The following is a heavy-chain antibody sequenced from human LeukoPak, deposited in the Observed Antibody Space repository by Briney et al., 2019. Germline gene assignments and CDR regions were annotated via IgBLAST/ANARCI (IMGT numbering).Heavy chain of an antibody. Sequence: SVKVSCKASGGTLSSYAISWVRQAPGQGLEWMGRIIPIFGTANYAQKFQGRVTITADKSTSTAYMELSSLRSEDTAVYYCARARDYYDSSGYFDYWGQGTLVTVSS. CDR2: IIPIFGTA. CDR3: ARARDYYDSSGYFDY. D-gene: IGHD3-22*01. J-gene: IGHJ4*02. V-gene: IGHV1-69*06. CDR1: GGTLSSYA.